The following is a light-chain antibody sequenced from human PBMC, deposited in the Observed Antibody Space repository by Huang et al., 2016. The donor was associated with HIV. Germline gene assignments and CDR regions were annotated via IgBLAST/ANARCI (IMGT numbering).Light chain of an antibody. J-gene: IGKJ3*01. V-gene: IGKV3-15*01. Sequence: EIVMTHSLATLSVSPGERATLACRASQSVSSNLAWYQQKPGQAPRLLMYGASIRAPGIPATFTGSGSGTEFTLTISSLQSEDFAVYYCQQYNNWPPEETFGPGTKVDMK. CDR3: QQYNNWPPEET. CDR1: QSVSSN. CDR2: GAS.